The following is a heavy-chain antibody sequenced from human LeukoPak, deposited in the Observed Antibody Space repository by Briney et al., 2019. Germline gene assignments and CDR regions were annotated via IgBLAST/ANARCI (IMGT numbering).Heavy chain of an antibody. V-gene: IGHV1-24*01. CDR1: GYTLTELS. CDR2: FDPEDGET. Sequence: GASVKVSCKVSGYTLTELSMHWVRQAPGEGLEWMGGFDPEDGETIYAQKFQGRVTMTEDTSTDTAYMELSSLRSEDTAVYYCATPIGLGRYYQHWGQGTLVTVSS. J-gene: IGHJ4*02. CDR3: ATPIGLGRYYQH. D-gene: IGHD2-15*01.